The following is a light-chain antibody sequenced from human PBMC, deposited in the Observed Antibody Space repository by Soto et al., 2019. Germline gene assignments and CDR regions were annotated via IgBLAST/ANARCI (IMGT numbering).Light chain of an antibody. CDR2: GAS. Sequence: DIQMTQSPSTLSASVGARVTITCRASQSIITWLAWYQQKPGQAPKLLIFGASNLQSGVPLRFRGSGSGTYFTLTISSRQPDDFATYYCQQYNTYPGTFGQGTKVEIK. CDR1: QSIITW. V-gene: IGKV1-5*03. J-gene: IGKJ1*01. CDR3: QQYNTYPGT.